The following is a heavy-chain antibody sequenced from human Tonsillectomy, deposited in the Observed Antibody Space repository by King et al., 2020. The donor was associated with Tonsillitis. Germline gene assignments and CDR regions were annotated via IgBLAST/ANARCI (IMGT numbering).Heavy chain of an antibody. D-gene: IGHD3-3*01. Sequence: VQLQESGPGLVKPSQTLSLTCTVSGGSISGGDYYWSCVRQHPGKGLERIGYIYYSVNTYYNPSLKSRLTILVDTSENQFSLKLSSVTAADTAVYYCGRYESGVFDPWGQGTLVTVSS. CDR3: GRYESGVFDP. V-gene: IGHV4-31*03. CDR1: GGSISGGDYY. J-gene: IGHJ5*02. CDR2: IYYSVNT.